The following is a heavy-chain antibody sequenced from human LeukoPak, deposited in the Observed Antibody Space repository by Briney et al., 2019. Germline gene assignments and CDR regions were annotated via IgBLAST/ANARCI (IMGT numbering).Heavy chain of an antibody. CDR3: ARDSPRLSGWLGHFDY. V-gene: IGHV3-30*03. CDR1: GFTFSSYG. D-gene: IGHD6-19*01. CDR2: ISSDGSSK. Sequence: GGSLRLSFAASGFTFSSYGMHWDRQAPGKGLEWVAVISSDGSSKNYTDSMKGQFTISRHNSKNTLFLQMNNLRAEDTAVYYCARDSPRLSGWLGHFDYWGQGTLVTVSS. J-gene: IGHJ4*02.